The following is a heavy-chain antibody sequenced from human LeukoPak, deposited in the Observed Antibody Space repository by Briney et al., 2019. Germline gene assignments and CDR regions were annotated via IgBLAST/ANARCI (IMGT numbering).Heavy chain of an antibody. D-gene: IGHD3-9*01. J-gene: IGHJ4*02. V-gene: IGHV3-13*01. CDR2: IGTAGDT. CDR1: RFTFSSYD. CDR3: ARGYDILTGDNYFDY. Sequence: GGSLRLSCAASRFTFSSYDMHWVRQATGKGPEWASAIGTAGDTYYPGSVKGRFTISRESAKNSLYLQMNSLRAGDTAVYYCARGYDILTGDNYFDYWGQGTLVTVSS.